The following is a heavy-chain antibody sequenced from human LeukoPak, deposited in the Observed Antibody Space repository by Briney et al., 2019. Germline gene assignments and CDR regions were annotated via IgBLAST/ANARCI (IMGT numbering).Heavy chain of an antibody. Sequence: GGSLRLSCAAFGFTFSSYAMSWVRQAPGKGLEWFSAISGSGGSTYYADSVKGRFTISRDNSKNTLYLQMNSLRAEDTAVYYCAKDEVLAAPESWFDPWGQGTLVTVSS. V-gene: IGHV3-23*01. CDR2: ISGSGGST. J-gene: IGHJ5*02. CDR1: GFTFSSYA. CDR3: AKDEVLAAPESWFDP. D-gene: IGHD6-6*01.